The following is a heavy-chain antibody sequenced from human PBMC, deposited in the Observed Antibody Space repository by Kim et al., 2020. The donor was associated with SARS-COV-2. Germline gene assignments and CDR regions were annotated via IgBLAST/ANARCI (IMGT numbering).Heavy chain of an antibody. CDR1: GGSISSYY. J-gene: IGHJ2*01. CDR2: IYYSGST. Sequence: SETLSLTCTVSGGSISSYYWSWIRLPPGKGLEWIGYIYYSGSTNSNPSLKSRVTISVDTSKNQFSLKLSSVTAADTAVYYCARDPRGWLQPTAYWYFDLWCRGSLVTVSS. V-gene: IGHV4-59*01. D-gene: IGHD5-12*01. CDR3: ARDPRGWLQPTAYWYFDL.